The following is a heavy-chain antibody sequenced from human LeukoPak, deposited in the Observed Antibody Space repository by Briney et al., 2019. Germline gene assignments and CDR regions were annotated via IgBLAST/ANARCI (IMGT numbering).Heavy chain of an antibody. V-gene: IGHV3-23*01. CDR2: ISGSGGST. J-gene: IGHJ4*02. CDR3: ARREVVAATLKY. D-gene: IGHD2-15*01. Sequence: GGSLRLSCAASGFTFSSYAMSWVRQAPGKGLEWVSAISGSGGSTYYADSVKGRFTISRDNSKNTLYLQMSSLRADDTAVYYCARREVVAATLKYWGQGTLVTVSS. CDR1: GFTFSSYA.